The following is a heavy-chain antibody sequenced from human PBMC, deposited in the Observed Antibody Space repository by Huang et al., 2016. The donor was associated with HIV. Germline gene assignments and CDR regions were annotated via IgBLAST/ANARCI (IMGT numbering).Heavy chain of an antibody. D-gene: IGHD3-3*01. V-gene: IGHV3-7*04. CDR2: IKQDGSEK. J-gene: IGHJ6*02. Sequence: EVQLVESGGGLVQPGGSLRLSCAASGFTFRSYWMSWVRQAPGKGLGGVAKIKQDGSEKYYVDSVKGRFTISRDNVKNALYLQMYSLRVEDTAIYYCARGGAPYYDFWSGGHHYGMDVWGQGTTVTVSS. CDR3: ARGGAPYYDFWSGGHHYGMDV. CDR1: GFTFRSYW.